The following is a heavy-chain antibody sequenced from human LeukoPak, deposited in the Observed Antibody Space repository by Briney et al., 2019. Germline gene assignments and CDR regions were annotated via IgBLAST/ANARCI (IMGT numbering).Heavy chain of an antibody. J-gene: IGHJ3*02. Sequence: GVLRLSCAASGFTFSSYAMHWVRQAPGKGLEWVAVISYDGSNKYYADSVKGRFTISRDNSKNTLYLQMNSLRAEDTAVYYCAKRYGDYAFDAFDIWGQGTMVTVSS. CDR1: GFTFSSYA. V-gene: IGHV3-30*04. CDR3: AKRYGDYAFDAFDI. CDR2: ISYDGSNK. D-gene: IGHD4-17*01.